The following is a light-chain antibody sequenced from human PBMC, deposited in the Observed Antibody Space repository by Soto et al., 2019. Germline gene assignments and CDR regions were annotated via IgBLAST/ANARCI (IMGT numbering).Light chain of an antibody. V-gene: IGKV3-11*01. J-gene: IGKJ5*01. CDR2: DTS. CDR3: HQRNK. CDR1: QSVSSY. Sequence: EIVLTPSPPTLYVSPGARATLSCRASQSVSSYLAWYQQKPGQPPRLLIYDTSNRATGIPARFSGSRSGTDFTLINSSLEPEDFGVYFCHQRNKFGQGTRLEIK.